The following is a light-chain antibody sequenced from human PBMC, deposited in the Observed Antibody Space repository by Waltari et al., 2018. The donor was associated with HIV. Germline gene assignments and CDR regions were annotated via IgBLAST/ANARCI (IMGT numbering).Light chain of an antibody. Sequence: DIVMTQSPDSLAVSLGERATINCKSSHSVFYSSKHKNHVAWYQQKPGESPTLLISWSSTLDSGVPARFSGSGSGKDFTLTISSVQAEDVAVYYCQHYYTTPITFGPGTKVDV. J-gene: IGKJ3*01. CDR1: HSVFYSSKHKNH. CDR2: WSS. CDR3: QHYYTTPIT. V-gene: IGKV4-1*01.